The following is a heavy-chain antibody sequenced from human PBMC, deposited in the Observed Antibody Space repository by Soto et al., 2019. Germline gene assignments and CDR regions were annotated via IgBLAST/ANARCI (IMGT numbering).Heavy chain of an antibody. V-gene: IGHV3-23*01. Sequence: PGGSLRLSCAASGFTFSSYAMSWVRQAPGKGLEWVSAISGSGGSTYYADSVKGRFTISRDNSKNTLYLQMNSLRAEDTAVYYCAKQDYGYSSGWYTMGEFDYWGQGTLVTVSS. CDR3: AKQDYGYSSGWYTMGEFDY. CDR2: ISGSGGST. D-gene: IGHD6-19*01. CDR1: GFTFSSYA. J-gene: IGHJ4*02.